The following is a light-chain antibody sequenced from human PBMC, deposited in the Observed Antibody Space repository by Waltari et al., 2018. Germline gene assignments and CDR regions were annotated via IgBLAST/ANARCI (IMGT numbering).Light chain of an antibody. CDR3: QHYVNLPVT. CDR1: QSVGKS. J-gene: IGKJ1*01. V-gene: IGKV3-20*01. CDR2: DAS. Sequence: IVLTQSPGTLALSPGERPTLAVRARQSVGKSLAWYQQRPGQAPRLLIYDASTRATGTPGRFSGSGFGTDFSLAISSLEAEDFAVYFCQHYVNLPVTFGQGTKVEI.